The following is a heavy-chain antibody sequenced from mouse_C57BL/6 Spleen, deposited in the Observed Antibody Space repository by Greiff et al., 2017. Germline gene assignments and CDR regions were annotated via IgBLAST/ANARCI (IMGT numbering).Heavy chain of an antibody. Sequence: VQLQQSGAELVRPGASVKLSCTASGFNIKDYYMHWVKQRPEQGLEWIGRIDPEDGDTEYAPKFQGKATMTADTSSNTSHLQLSSLTYEDTAVYYCYYYGSSYWFAYWGQGTLVTVSA. CDR3: YYYGSSYWFAY. CDR2: IDPEDGDT. D-gene: IGHD1-1*01. CDR1: GFNIKDYY. J-gene: IGHJ3*01. V-gene: IGHV14-1*01.